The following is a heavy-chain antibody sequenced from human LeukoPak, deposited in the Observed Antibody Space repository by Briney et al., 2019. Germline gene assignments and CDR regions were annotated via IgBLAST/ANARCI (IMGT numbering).Heavy chain of an antibody. J-gene: IGHJ4*02. CDR1: GGSISDAAYY. CDR3: ARSYGDYESAFDY. Sequence: SQTLSLTCTVSGGSISDAAYYWSWIRQHPGEGLEWIGYVFYSGSTSYNPSLKSRVTISVDTSMTAADTAVYYCARSYGDYESAFDYWGQGTLVTVSS. V-gene: IGHV4-31*03. CDR2: VFYSGST. D-gene: IGHD4-17*01.